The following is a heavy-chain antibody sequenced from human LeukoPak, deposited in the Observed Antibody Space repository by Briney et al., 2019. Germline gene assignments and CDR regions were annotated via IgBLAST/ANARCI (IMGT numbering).Heavy chain of an antibody. CDR1: SGSISSST. J-gene: IGHJ4*02. CDR2: ISSSSSYI. V-gene: IGHV3-21*01. CDR3: ARAPLRDDYGDYEDY. D-gene: IGHD4-17*01. Sequence: TLSLTCAVSSGSISSSTWWSWVRQAPGKGLEWVSSISSSSSYIYYADSVKGRFTISRDNAKNSLYLQMNSLRAEDTAVYYCARAPLRDDYGDYEDYWGQGTLVTVSS.